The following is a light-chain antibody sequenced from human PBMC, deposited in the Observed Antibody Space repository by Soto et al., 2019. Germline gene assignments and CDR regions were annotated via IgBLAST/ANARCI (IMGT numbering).Light chain of an antibody. Sequence: QSVLTQPPSASGSPGQSVTISCTGTSSDVGAYDYVSWFQQHPGKAPKLIIYLVSKRTSGVPDRFSGSKSGNTASLTVSGLQAEDEADYYCSSYVVSYNWVFGGGTKLTVL. V-gene: IGLV2-8*01. CDR3: SSYVVSYNWV. CDR2: LVS. J-gene: IGLJ3*02. CDR1: SSDVGAYDY.